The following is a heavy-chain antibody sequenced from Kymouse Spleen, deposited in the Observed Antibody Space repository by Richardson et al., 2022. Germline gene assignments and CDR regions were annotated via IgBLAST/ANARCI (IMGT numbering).Heavy chain of an antibody. J-gene: IGHJ4*02. CDR3: ARGYCGGDCYPYYFDY. D-gene: IGHD2-21*02. Sequence: QVQLQQWGAGLLKPSETLSLTCAVYGGSFSGYYWSWIRQPPGKGLEWIGEINHSGSTNYNPSLKSRVTISVDTSKNQFSLKLSSVTAADTAVYYCARGYCGGDCYPYYFDYWGQGTLVTVSS. V-gene: IGHV4-34*01. CDR1: GGSFSGYY. CDR2: INHSGST.